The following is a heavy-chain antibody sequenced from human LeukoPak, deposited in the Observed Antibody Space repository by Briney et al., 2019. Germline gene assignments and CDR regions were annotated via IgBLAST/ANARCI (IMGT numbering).Heavy chain of an antibody. CDR1: GGTFSSYA. D-gene: IGHD3-9*01. CDR3: ARVGGIDILTGPYGMDV. Sequence: ASVKVSCKASGGTFSSYAISWVRQVPGQGLEWMGGIIPIFGTANYAQKFQGRVTMTTDTSTSTAYMELRSLRSDDTAVYYCARVGGIDILTGPYGMDVWGQGTTVTVSS. J-gene: IGHJ6*02. CDR2: IIPIFGTA. V-gene: IGHV1-69*05.